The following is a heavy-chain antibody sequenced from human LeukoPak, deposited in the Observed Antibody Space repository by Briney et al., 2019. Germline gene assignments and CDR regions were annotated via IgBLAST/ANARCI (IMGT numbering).Heavy chain of an antibody. CDR1: GFTFSSYS. J-gene: IGHJ6*03. CDR3: AREGRSSSWDYYYYYMDV. V-gene: IGHV3-21*01. CDR2: ISSSSSYI. Sequence: GGTLRLSCAASGFTFSSYSMNWVRQAPGKGLEWVSSISSSSSYIYYADSVKGRFTISRDNAKNSLYLQMNSLRAEDTAVYYCAREGRSSSWDYYYYYMDVWGKGTTVTVSS. D-gene: IGHD6-13*01.